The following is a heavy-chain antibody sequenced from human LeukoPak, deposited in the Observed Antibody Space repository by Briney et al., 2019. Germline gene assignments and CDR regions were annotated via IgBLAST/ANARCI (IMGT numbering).Heavy chain of an antibody. CDR1: GGTFSSYA. J-gene: IGHJ4*02. CDR2: IIPIFGTA. V-gene: IGHV1-69*06. CDR3: ARAYYDILTGYYTDY. D-gene: IGHD3-9*01. Sequence: SVKVSCKASGGTFSSYAISWVRQAPGQGLEWMGGIIPIFGTANYAQKFQGGVTITADKSTSTAYMELSSLRSEDTAVYYCARAYYDILTGYYTDYWGQGTLVTVSS.